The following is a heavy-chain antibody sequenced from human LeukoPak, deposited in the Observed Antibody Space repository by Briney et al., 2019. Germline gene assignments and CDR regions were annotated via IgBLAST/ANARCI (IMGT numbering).Heavy chain of an antibody. V-gene: IGHV3-23*01. Sequence: GGSLRLSCAASGFTFSSYAMSWVRQAPGEGLEWVSAISGSGGSTYYADSVKGRFTISRDNSKNTLYLQMNSLRAEDTAVYYCAKRWDGSGSYFFDYWGQGTLVTVSS. J-gene: IGHJ4*02. CDR3: AKRWDGSGSYFFDY. D-gene: IGHD3-10*01. CDR2: ISGSGGST. CDR1: GFTFSSYA.